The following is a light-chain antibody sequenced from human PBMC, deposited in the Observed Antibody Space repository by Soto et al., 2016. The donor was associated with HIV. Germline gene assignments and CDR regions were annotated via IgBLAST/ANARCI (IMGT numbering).Light chain of an antibody. J-gene: IGLJ2*01. V-gene: IGLV3-21*03. CDR2: DDS. CDR3: QVWDSSVI. Sequence: SYVLTQPPSVSVAPGRTASITCGGNNIESKSVHWYQQKPGQAPVLVVYDDSDRPSGIPERFSGSNSGNTATLTITRVGAGDEADYYCQVWDSSVIFGGGTKLTVL. CDR1: NIESKS.